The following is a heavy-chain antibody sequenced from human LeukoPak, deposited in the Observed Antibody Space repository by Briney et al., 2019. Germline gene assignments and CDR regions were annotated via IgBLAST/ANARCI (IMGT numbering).Heavy chain of an antibody. D-gene: IGHD3-9*01. V-gene: IGHV1-24*01. CDR2: FDPEQGEM. J-gene: IGHJ4*02. CDR1: GDTLTELS. Sequence: GASVKVSCKVSGDTLTELSTHWVRQAPGKGREWMGGFDPEQGEMIYAPKLQGKVTMTEDRSTDTAYMKLSSLRSKDTAVYYCATGGPWDLLKYWGQGTLVTVSS. CDR3: ATGGPWDLLKY.